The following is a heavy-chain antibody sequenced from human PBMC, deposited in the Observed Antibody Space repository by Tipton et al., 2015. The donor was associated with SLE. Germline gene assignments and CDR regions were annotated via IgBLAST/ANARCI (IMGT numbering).Heavy chain of an antibody. Sequence: SLRLSCTVSGASISSYSWSWIRQPPGKGLEWVSRISNDGSKIVYADSVKGRFTISRDNAKNTLYLQMNSLRAEDTAVYYCARGWGSCGDCLVDYWGQGTLVTVSS. V-gene: IGHV3-74*01. CDR2: ISNDGSKI. J-gene: IGHJ4*02. D-gene: IGHD2-21*02. CDR1: GASISSYS. CDR3: ARGWGSCGDCLVDY.